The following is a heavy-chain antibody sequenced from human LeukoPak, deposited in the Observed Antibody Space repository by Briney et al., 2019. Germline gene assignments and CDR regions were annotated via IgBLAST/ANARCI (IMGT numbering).Heavy chain of an antibody. CDR1: GLTFGDYA. V-gene: IGHV3-23*01. J-gene: IGHJ4*02. Sequence: GGSLRLSCTVSGLTFGDYAMSWVRQAPGKGLEWVSHIISSAGSTDYADSVKGRFTISRDNSKNTLYLHMTSLRAEDTAVYYCAKSAPSKYWGQGTLVTVSS. CDR3: AKSAPSKY. CDR2: IISSAGST. D-gene: IGHD4-4*01.